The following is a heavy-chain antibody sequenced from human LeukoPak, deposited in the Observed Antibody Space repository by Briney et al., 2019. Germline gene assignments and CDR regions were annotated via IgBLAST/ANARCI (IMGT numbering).Heavy chain of an antibody. J-gene: IGHJ4*02. Sequence: SETLSLTCTVSGGSISSYYWSWIRQPAGKGLEWIGRIYTSGSTNYNPSLKSRVTISVDTSKNQFSLKLSSVTAADTAVYYRARVSYCSGGSCYVRRFDYWGQGTLVTVSS. CDR3: ARVSYCSGGSCYVRRFDY. CDR1: GGSISSYY. CDR2: IYTSGST. V-gene: IGHV4-4*07. D-gene: IGHD2-15*01.